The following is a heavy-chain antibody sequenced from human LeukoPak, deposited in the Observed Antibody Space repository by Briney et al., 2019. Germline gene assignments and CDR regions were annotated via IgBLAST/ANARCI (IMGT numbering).Heavy chain of an antibody. D-gene: IGHD3-22*01. J-gene: IGHJ4*02. CDR1: GGTFSSYA. CDR2: IIPILGIA. Sequence: SVKVSCKASGGTFSSYAISWVRQAPGQGLEWMGRIIPILGIANYAQKFQGRVTITADKSTSTAYMELSSLRSEDTAVYYCARDCDSSGYYYGLRRPNDDYWGQGTLVTVSS. CDR3: ARDCDSSGYYYGLRRPNDDY. V-gene: IGHV1-69*04.